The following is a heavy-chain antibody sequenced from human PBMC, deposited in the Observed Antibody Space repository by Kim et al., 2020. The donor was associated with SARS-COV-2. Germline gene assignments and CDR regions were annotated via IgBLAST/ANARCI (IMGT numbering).Heavy chain of an antibody. CDR3: ARQSNGPHAVDF. J-gene: IGHJ5*01. CDR1: GGSISGYY. CDR2: IYSSGST. D-gene: IGHD2-8*01. Sequence: SETLSLTCSVSGGSISGYYWNWIRQPPGKGLEWIGYIYSSGSTNYNPSLKSRVTISVDTTKNQFSLRLNSVTAADTALYYCARQSNGPHAVDFWGQ. V-gene: IGHV4-59*08.